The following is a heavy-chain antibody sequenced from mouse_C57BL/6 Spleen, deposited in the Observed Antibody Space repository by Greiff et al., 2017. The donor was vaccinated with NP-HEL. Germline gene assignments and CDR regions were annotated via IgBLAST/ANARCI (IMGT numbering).Heavy chain of an antibody. CDR3: AREREGNYVWFAY. Sequence: EVKLMESGGGLVKPGGSLKLSCAASGFTFSSYAMSWVRQTPEKRLEWVATISDGGSYTYYPDNVKGRFTISRDNAKNKLYLQMSHLKSEDTAMYYCAREREGNYVWFAYWGQGTLVTVSA. D-gene: IGHD2-1*01. CDR1: GFTFSSYA. CDR2: ISDGGSYT. J-gene: IGHJ3*01. V-gene: IGHV5-4*01.